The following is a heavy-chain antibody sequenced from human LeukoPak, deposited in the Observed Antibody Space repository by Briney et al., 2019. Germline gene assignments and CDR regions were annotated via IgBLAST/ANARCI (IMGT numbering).Heavy chain of an antibody. J-gene: IGHJ4*02. CDR3: ARTAQYSSGYPYYFDY. CDR1: GGTFSSYA. Sequence: SVKVSCKASGGTFSSYAISWVRQAPGQGLEWMGGIIPIFGTANYAQKFQGRVTITADESTSTAYMELSSLRSEDTAVYYRARTAQYSSGYPYYFDYWGQGTLVTVSS. D-gene: IGHD3-22*01. CDR2: IIPIFGTA. V-gene: IGHV1-69*01.